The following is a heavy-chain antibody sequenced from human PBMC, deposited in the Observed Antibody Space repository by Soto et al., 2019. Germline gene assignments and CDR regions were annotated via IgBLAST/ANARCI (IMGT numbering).Heavy chain of an antibody. V-gene: IGHV4-30-4*01. Sequence: SETLSLTCTVSGGSISSGDYYWSWIRQPPGKGLEWIGYIYYSGSTYYNPSLKSRVTISVDTSKNQFSLKLSSVTAADTAVYYCARDYYGSSGYEKYNWFDPWGQGTLVTVSS. D-gene: IGHD3-22*01. CDR3: ARDYYGSSGYEKYNWFDP. CDR2: IYYSGST. CDR1: GGSISSGDYY. J-gene: IGHJ5*02.